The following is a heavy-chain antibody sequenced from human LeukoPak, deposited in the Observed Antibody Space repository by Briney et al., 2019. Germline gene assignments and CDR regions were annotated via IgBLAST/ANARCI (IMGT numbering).Heavy chain of an antibody. CDR3: ARDPSSSRSY. D-gene: IGHD6-6*01. Sequence: GASVKVSCKASGYTFTSYDINWVRQATGQGLEWMGWMNPNSGNTGYAQKFQARVTMTRNTSIRTAHMELSSLRSEDTAVYYCARDPSSSRSYWGQGTMVTVSS. CDR1: GYTFTSYD. V-gene: IGHV1-8*01. J-gene: IGHJ4*02. CDR2: MNPNSGNT.